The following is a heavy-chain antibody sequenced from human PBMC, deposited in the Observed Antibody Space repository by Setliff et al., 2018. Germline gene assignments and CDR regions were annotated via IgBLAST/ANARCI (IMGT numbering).Heavy chain of an antibody. Sequence: ETLSLTCTVSGGSISSSSYYWGWIRQAPGQGLEWVSSIDTSSTWIYYADSVKGRFTISRDNAENSLYLQMNSLRAEDTAVYYCARASLGKFGSAVEYFHHWGQGTLVTVSS. CDR3: ARASLGKFGSAVEYFHH. CDR2: IDTSSTWI. CDR1: GGSISSSS. V-gene: IGHV3-21*01. J-gene: IGHJ1*01. D-gene: IGHD2-15*01.